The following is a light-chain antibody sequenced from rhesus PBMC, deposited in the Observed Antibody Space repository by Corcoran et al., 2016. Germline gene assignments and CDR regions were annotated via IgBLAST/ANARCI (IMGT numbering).Light chain of an antibody. Sequence: DIQMTQSPSSLSASVGDRVTITCRASQGISSWLAWYQQKQGKAPKLRIYKASSVQSGVPSRFSGSGSGTDFTLTISSLPPEAFATYNCQQYNSAPWTFGQGTKVEIK. CDR3: QQYNSAPWT. J-gene: IGKJ1*01. CDR2: KAS. V-gene: IGKV1-21*01. CDR1: QGISSW.